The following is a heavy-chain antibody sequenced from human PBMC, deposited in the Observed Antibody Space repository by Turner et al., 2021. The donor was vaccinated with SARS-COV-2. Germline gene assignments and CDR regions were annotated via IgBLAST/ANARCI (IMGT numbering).Heavy chain of an antibody. J-gene: IGHJ5*02. D-gene: IGHD3-16*01. CDR2: IRTYDGKV. CDR1: GYTFSQYG. Sequence: QVQLVQSGAEVKRPGASVTVSCKTFGYTFSQYGVSWVRQAPGQGLEWMGWIRTYDGKVQYTRKFVDRLTLTMDTSTKTAYMELTSLRSDDTAVYFCARDDDRDTEMITSGHNWLDPWGQGTLVTVSS. CDR3: ARDDDRDTEMITSGHNWLDP. V-gene: IGHV1-18*01.